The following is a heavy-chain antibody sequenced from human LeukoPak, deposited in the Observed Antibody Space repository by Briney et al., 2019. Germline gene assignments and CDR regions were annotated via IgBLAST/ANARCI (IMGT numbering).Heavy chain of an antibody. V-gene: IGHV4-59*01. CDR1: GGSISSYY. CDR2: IYYSGST. D-gene: IGHD2-8*02. J-gene: IGHJ4*02. Sequence: TSETLSLTCTVSGGSISSYYWSWIRQPPGKGLEWIGYIYYSGSTNYNPSLKSRVTISVDTSKNQFSLKLSSVTAADTAVYYCARAGGARWVDYWGQGTLVTVSS. CDR3: ARAGGARWVDY.